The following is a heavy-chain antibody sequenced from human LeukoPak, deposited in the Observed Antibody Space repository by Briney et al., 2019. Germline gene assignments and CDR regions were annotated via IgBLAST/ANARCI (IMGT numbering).Heavy chain of an antibody. CDR1: GGSISGNY. Sequence: SETLSHTCTVSGGSISGNYWSWIRQPPGKGLEWIAYIYYSGSGSTNYNPSLKSRVTMSVDTSNSQFSLRLSSVTAADTAVNYCATTTGDGSADHWGQGTLVTVSS. CDR2: IYYSGSGST. CDR3: ATTTGDGSADH. V-gene: IGHV4-59*01. J-gene: IGHJ4*02. D-gene: IGHD5-24*01.